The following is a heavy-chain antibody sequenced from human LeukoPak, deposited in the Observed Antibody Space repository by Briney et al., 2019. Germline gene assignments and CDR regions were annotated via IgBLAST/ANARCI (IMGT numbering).Heavy chain of an antibody. CDR2: IKSKTDGGTT. V-gene: IGHV3-15*01. CDR1: GFTFSNAW. D-gene: IGHD4-23*01. CDR3: TRDENYDGDNWFDP. J-gene: IGHJ5*02. Sequence: GGSLRLSCAASGFTFSNAWMSWVRQAPGKGLEWVGRIKSKTDGGTTDYAAPVKGRFTISRDDSKSIAYLQMNSLKTEDTAVYYCTRDENYDGDNWFDPWGQGTLVTVSS.